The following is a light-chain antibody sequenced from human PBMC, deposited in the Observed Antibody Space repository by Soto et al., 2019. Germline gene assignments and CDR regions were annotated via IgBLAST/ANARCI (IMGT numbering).Light chain of an antibody. Sequence: EIVMTQSPATLSLSPGERATLSCRASQSVSSNLAWYQQKPGQAPRLLIYGASTRATGIPARFSGSGSGTEFTLTISSLQSEDFAVYYCQQYNNLPLTFGHGTKVEIK. CDR1: QSVSSN. J-gene: IGKJ1*01. V-gene: IGKV3-15*01. CDR2: GAS. CDR3: QQYNNLPLT.